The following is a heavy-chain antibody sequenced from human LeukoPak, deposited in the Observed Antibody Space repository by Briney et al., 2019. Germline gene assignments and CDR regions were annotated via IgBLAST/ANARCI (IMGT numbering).Heavy chain of an antibody. CDR3: AVKWTYDGFGI. J-gene: IGHJ3*02. Sequence: GGSLRLSCAASGFTFSSYWMHWVRQAPGKGLVWVSRINSDGSTTTYADSMKGRFTISRDNAKNTLYLQMNSLRAEDTAVYYCAVKWTYDGFGIWGQGTMVTVSS. D-gene: IGHD1-26*01. CDR1: GFTFSSYW. V-gene: IGHV3-74*01. CDR2: INSDGSTT.